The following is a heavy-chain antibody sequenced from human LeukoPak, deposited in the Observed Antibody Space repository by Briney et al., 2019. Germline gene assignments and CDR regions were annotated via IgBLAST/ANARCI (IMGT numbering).Heavy chain of an antibody. D-gene: IGHD3-16*01. CDR1: GGSLSSGPYH. Sequence: SQTLSLTCTVSGGSLSSGPYHWSWLRQPAGKGLEWIGSIYYSGSTYYNPSLKSRVTISVDTSKNHFSLKLSSVTAADTAVYYCTSPGLRHFDVWGQGTMVTVSS. J-gene: IGHJ3*01. CDR2: IYYSGST. V-gene: IGHV4-39*02. CDR3: TSPGLRHFDV.